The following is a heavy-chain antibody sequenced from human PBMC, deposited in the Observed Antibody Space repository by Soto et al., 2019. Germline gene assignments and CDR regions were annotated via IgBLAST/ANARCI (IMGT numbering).Heavy chain of an antibody. CDR3: ASYSNYRHYYYYYYMDV. D-gene: IGHD4-4*01. J-gene: IGHJ6*03. CDR2: ISGSGGST. CDR1: GFTFSSYA. V-gene: IGHV3-23*01. Sequence: GGSLRLSCAASGFTFSSYAMSWVRQAPGKGLGWVSAISGSGGSTYYADSVKGRFTISRDNSKNTLYLQMNSLRAEDTAVYYCASYSNYRHYYYYYYMDVWGKGTPVTV.